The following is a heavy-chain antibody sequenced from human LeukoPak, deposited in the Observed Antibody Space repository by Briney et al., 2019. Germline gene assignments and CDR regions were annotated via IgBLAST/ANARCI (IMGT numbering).Heavy chain of an antibody. CDR3: ARRHSSGPDAFDI. J-gene: IGHJ3*02. CDR2: INPNSGGT. V-gene: IGHV1-2*02. D-gene: IGHD6-19*01. Sequence: ASVKVSCKASGYTFTGYYMHWVRQAPGQGLEGMGWINPNSGGTNYAQKFQGRVTMTRDTSISTAYMELSRLRSDDTAVYYCARRHSSGPDAFDIWGQGTMVTVSS. CDR1: GYTFTGYY.